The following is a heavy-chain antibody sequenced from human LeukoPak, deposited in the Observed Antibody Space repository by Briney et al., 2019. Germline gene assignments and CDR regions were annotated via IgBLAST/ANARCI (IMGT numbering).Heavy chain of an antibody. Sequence: SETLSLTCTVSGGSISSSSYNWGWIRQPPGKGLEWIGSISYGGSTYYNPSLKSRVTISVDTSKNQFSLKLSSVTAADTAVYYCARGRDGYNSDHFDYWGQGTLVTVSS. CDR2: ISYGGST. D-gene: IGHD5-24*01. V-gene: IGHV4-39*07. CDR1: GGSISSSSYN. CDR3: ARGRDGYNSDHFDY. J-gene: IGHJ4*02.